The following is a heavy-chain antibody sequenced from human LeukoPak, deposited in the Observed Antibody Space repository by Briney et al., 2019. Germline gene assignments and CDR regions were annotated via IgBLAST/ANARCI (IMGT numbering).Heavy chain of an antibody. CDR3: AKCSTSAYTSGWCNWIDP. J-gene: IGHJ5*02. V-gene: IGHV3-33*06. D-gene: IGHD6-19*01. CDR1: GFTFSSYG. Sequence: AGGSLRLSCAASGFTFSSYGMHWVHQALGKGLEWVAVIWYDGSDKYYADSVKGRFTISRDNSKNTLYLQMNSLRADDTAVYYCAKCSTSAYTSGWCNWIDPWGQGTLVTVSS. CDR2: IWYDGSDK.